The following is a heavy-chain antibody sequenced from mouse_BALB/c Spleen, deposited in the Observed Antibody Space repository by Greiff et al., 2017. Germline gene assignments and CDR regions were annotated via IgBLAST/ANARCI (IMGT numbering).Heavy chain of an antibody. V-gene: IGHV1S56*01. CDR2: IYPGDGST. J-gene: IGHJ4*01. CDR3: ATYTYYYAMDY. CDR1: GYTFTSYY. Sequence: VQLQQSGPELVKPGASVKMSCKASGYTFTSYYIHWVKQRPGQGLEWIGWIYPGDGSTKYNEKFKGKTTLTADKSSSTAYMLLSSLTSEDSAIYFCATYTYYYAMDYWGQGTSVTVSS.